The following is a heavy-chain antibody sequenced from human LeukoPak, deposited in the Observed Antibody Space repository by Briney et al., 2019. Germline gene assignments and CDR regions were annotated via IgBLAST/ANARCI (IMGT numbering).Heavy chain of an antibody. CDR1: GFTFSSYA. CDR2: ISGSGGST. Sequence: GGSLRLSCAASGFTFSSYAMSWVRQAPGKGLEWVSAISGSGGSTYYADSVKGRFTISRDNSKNTLYLQMNSLRAEDTAVYYCAKEPSSRPYYYDSSGYYYVYWGQGTLVTVSS. V-gene: IGHV3-23*01. J-gene: IGHJ4*02. D-gene: IGHD3-22*01. CDR3: AKEPSSRPYYYDSSGYYYVY.